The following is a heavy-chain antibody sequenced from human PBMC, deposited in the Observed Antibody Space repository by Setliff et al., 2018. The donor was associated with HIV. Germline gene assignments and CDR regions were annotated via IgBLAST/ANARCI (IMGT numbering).Heavy chain of an antibody. CDR2: IYYSGST. D-gene: IGHD6-19*01. V-gene: IGHV4-39*07. Sequence: PSETLSLTCTVSGGFTSSSSYYWGWIRQPPGKGLEWIGSIYYSGSTYYNPSLKSRVTISVDTSKNQFSLKLSSVTAADTAVYYCASTGYSSGWSFDYWGQGTLVTVSS. J-gene: IGHJ4*02. CDR1: GGFTSSSSYY. CDR3: ASTGYSSGWSFDY.